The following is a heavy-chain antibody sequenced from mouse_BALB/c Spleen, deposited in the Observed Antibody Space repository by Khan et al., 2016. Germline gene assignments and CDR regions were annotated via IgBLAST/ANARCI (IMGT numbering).Heavy chain of an antibody. V-gene: IGHV1-4*01. CDR3: ARNYGSSSDY. CDR2: INPSTGYT. D-gene: IGHD1-1*01. J-gene: IGHJ2*01. CDR1: GYTFTSYW. Sequence: QVQLQQSGAELATPGASVKMSCTASGYTFTSYWMHWVKQRPGQGLEWIGYINPSTGYTEYSQKFKDKATLTADTSSSTAYMQLSSLTSEDSAVYYCARNYGSSSDYCGQVTTLSVAS.